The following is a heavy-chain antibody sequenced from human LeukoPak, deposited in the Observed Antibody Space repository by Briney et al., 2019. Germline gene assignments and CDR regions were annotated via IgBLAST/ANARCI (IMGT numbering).Heavy chain of an antibody. D-gene: IGHD1-26*01. V-gene: IGHV1-69*05. J-gene: IGHJ4*02. CDR3: ARELPVGATHFDY. Sequence: SVKVSCKASGGTFSSYAISWVRQAPGQGLEWIGGIIPIFGTANYAQKFQGRVTITTDESTSTAYMELSSLRSEDTAVYYCARELPVGATHFDYWGQGTLVTVSS. CDR2: IIPIFGTA. CDR1: GGTFSSYA.